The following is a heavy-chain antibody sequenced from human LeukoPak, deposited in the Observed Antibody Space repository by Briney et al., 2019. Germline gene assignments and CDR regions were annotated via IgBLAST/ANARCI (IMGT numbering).Heavy chain of an antibody. Sequence: EASVKVSCKASGYTFTSYYMHWVRQAPGQGLEWMGIINPSGGSTSYAQKFQGRVTMTEDTSTDTAYMELSSLRSEDTAVYYCATDRGPCSTSCYSLDPWGQGTLVTVSS. CDR1: GYTFTSYY. J-gene: IGHJ5*02. CDR3: ATDRGPCSTSCYSLDP. D-gene: IGHD2-2*01. V-gene: IGHV1-46*01. CDR2: INPSGGST.